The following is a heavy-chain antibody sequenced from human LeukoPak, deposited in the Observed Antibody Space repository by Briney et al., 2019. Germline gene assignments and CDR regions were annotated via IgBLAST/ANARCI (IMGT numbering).Heavy chain of an antibody. V-gene: IGHV3-11*05. Sequence: AGGSLRLSCAASGFTFSDYYMSWIRQAPGKGLEWISHISSSGRYTHYADSVNGRFTISRDNAKNSLYLQMNSLGAEDTAVYYCARVLGYCSAGSCYPEYWGQGTRVTVSS. CDR1: GFTFSDYY. J-gene: IGHJ4*02. D-gene: IGHD2-15*01. CDR3: ARVLGYCSAGSCYPEY. CDR2: ISSSGRYT.